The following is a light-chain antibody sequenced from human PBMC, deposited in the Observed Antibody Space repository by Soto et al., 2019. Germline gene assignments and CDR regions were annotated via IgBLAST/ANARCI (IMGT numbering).Light chain of an antibody. J-gene: IGLJ1*01. CDR3: AAWDASLSAGV. Sequence: QLVLTQPPSASGTAGQVVTISCSGGDSNIGSNSVYWYQHLPRMAPKLLIYYNNQRPSGVPDRFSGSRSGTLASLAIVGLRSEDEAVYYCAAWDASLSAGVFGNGTKLTVL. V-gene: IGLV1-47*02. CDR2: YNN. CDR1: DSNIGSNS.